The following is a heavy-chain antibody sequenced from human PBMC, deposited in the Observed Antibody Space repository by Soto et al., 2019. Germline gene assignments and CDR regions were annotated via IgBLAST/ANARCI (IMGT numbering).Heavy chain of an antibody. CDR2: IIPILGIA. J-gene: IGHJ6*02. CDR3: ARGQGAAAGTDYYYYGMDV. Sequence: QVQLVQSGAEVKKPGSSVKVSCKASGGTFSSYTISWVRQAPGQGLEWMGRIIPILGIANYAQKFQGRVTITADKSTSTAYRELSSLRSEDTAVYYCARGQGAAAGTDYYYYGMDVWGQGTTVTVSS. D-gene: IGHD6-13*01. CDR1: GGTFSSYT. V-gene: IGHV1-69*02.